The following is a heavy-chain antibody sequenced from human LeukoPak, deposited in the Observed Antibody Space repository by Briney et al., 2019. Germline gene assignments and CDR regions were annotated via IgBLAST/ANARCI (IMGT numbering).Heavy chain of an antibody. Sequence: GGSLRLSCAASGFTFSSYWMHWVRQAPGKGLVWVSRIKSDGSSTTYADSVKGRFTISRDNAKNTLYLQMNSLRAEGTAVYYCTRGYYFDSSGPNIPFDYWGQGTLVTISS. J-gene: IGHJ4*02. V-gene: IGHV3-74*01. CDR1: GFTFSSYW. D-gene: IGHD3-22*01. CDR3: TRGYYFDSSGPNIPFDY. CDR2: IKSDGSST.